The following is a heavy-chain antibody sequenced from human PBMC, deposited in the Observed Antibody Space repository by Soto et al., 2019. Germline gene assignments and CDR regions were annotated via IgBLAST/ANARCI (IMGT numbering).Heavy chain of an antibody. V-gene: IGHV3-48*02. CDR3: ARDREYGHPFDI. Sequence: VQLVESGGGLVLPGGSLRLSCAASGFTLSSYSMHWVRQAPGKGLEWVSYIRSSSATIYYADSVKGRFTVSRDNARNSLYLQMNSLRDEDTAVYYCARDREYGHPFDIWGQGTMVTVSS. CDR1: GFTLSSYS. J-gene: IGHJ3*02. CDR2: IRSSSATI. D-gene: IGHD3-10*01.